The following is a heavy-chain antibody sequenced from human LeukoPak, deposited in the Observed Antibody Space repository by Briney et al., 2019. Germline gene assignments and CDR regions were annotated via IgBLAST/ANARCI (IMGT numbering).Heavy chain of an antibody. CDR3: ATTAKGYCTSTSCLSWFGP. V-gene: IGHV1-18*01. CDR1: GYTFTSYD. J-gene: IGHJ5*02. Sequence: ASMKVSCKASGYTFTSYDISWVRQAPGQGLEWMGWISTYNGNTNFAQKLQGRVTITTDTSTSTAYMELRGLRSDDSAVYYCATTAKGYCTSTSCLSWFGPWGQGTLGTVS. CDR2: ISTYNGNT. D-gene: IGHD2-2*01.